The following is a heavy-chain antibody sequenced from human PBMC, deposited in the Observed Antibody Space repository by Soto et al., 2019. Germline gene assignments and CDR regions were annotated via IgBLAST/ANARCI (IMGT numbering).Heavy chain of an antibody. Sequence: QVQLVQSGAEVRKPGSSVKVSCKASGGTFSRHAISWVRQAPGQGLEWMGGIIPIFGTANHAQKFQGRVTIIADESTSTDDMELSSLRSEDTAIYYCARGLGYDSSDYYYAYWGQGTLVIVSS. J-gene: IGHJ4*02. CDR1: GGTFSRHA. V-gene: IGHV1-69*01. CDR2: IIPIFGTA. D-gene: IGHD3-22*01. CDR3: ARGLGYDSSDYYYAY.